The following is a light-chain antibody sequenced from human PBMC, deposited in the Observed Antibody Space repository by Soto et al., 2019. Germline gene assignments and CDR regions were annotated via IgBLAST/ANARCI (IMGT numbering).Light chain of an antibody. V-gene: IGKV3-20*01. Sequence: ESVLTQSPGTLSLSQGESATLSCRASQYVSVRFLAWYQQKPGQAPRLLIYGASDRATGIPDRFTGSGSGTDFTLTINRLEPEDFAVYFCQQYGSSPQTFGQGTKVDIK. CDR2: GAS. CDR1: QYVSVRF. CDR3: QQYGSSPQT. J-gene: IGKJ1*01.